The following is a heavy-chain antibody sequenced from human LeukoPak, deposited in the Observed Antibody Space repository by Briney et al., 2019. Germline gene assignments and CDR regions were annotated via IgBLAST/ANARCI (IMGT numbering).Heavy chain of an antibody. V-gene: IGHV4-39*07. CDR3: ARDGRTEGFDY. D-gene: IGHD1-14*01. CDR2: IYYSGST. CDR1: GGSISSSSYY. J-gene: IGHJ4*02. Sequence: SPSETLSLTCTVSGGSISSSSYYWGWIRQPPGKGLEWIGSIYYSGSTYYNPSLKSRVTISVDTSKNQFSLKLSSVTAADTAVYYCARDGRTEGFDYWGQGTLVTVSS.